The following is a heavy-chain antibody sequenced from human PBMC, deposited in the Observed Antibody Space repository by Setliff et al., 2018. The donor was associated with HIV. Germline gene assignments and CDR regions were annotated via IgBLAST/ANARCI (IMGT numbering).Heavy chain of an antibody. Sequence: ASVKVSCKASGYTFTNYYIHWVRQAPGQGLAWMGLINPSGGRTSYAQKFQGRLTMTRDTSRGTVYMELSSLRSEDTAVYYCARCYYDSSGPTDAFDIWGQGTVVTVSS. CDR3: ARCYYDSSGPTDAFDI. CDR2: INPSGGRT. V-gene: IGHV1-46*01. D-gene: IGHD3-22*01. J-gene: IGHJ3*02. CDR1: GYTFTNYY.